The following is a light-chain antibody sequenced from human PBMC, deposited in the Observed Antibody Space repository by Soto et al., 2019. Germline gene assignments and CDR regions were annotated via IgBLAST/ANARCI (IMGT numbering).Light chain of an antibody. J-gene: IGLJ3*02. CDR2: GSS. V-gene: IGLV1-40*01. CDR3: QSFDSSLDVKVV. CDR1: SSNIGAGFD. Sequence: QSVLTQPPAVSGAPGQRVTISCTGSSSNIGAGFDVHWYQQLPGIAPKLLIYGSSIRPSGVPVRFSGSKSGTSASLAITGLQAEDEADYYCQSFDSSLDVKVVFGGGTKLTVL.